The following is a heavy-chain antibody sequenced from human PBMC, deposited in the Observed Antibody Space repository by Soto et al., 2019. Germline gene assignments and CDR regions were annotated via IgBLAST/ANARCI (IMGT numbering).Heavy chain of an antibody. CDR3: ARSGYGSASYPVLS. V-gene: IGHV4-59*01. CDR1: AGSITSYY. CDR2: VYFSGSS. J-gene: IGHJ5*02. Sequence: QVQLQESGPGLVRPSETLSLTCTVSAGSITSYYWSWIRQPPGKGLEWIGYVYFSGSSKYNPSLKSRITISVDRSKNQFSLKLSSVTAADTAVYYCARSGYGSASYPVLSWGQGTLVTVSS. D-gene: IGHD3-10*01.